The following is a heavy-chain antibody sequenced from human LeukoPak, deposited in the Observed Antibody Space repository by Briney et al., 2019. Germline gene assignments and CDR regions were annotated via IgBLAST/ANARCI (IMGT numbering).Heavy chain of an antibody. D-gene: IGHD3-10*01. J-gene: IGHJ3*02. CDR3: ARDFAVNYGWAAFDI. CDR2: IYSGGST. V-gene: IGHV3-53*01. Sequence: GGSLRLSCVASGFTLSSSWMSWVRQAPGKGLEWVSVIYSGGSTYYADSVKGRFTISRDNSKNTLYLQMNSLRVEDTAVYYCARDFAVNYGWAAFDIWGQGTMVTVSS. CDR1: GFTLSSSW.